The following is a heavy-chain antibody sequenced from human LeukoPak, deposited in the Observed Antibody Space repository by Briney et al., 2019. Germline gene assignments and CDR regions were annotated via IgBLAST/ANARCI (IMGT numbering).Heavy chain of an antibody. V-gene: IGHV3-30*18. CDR3: AKDLGYSSSLIGAFDI. Sequence: PGGSLRLSCAASGFSFSSYGMHWVRQAPGKGVEWVAVISYDGSNKYYADSVKGRFTISRDNSKNTLYLQMNSLRAEDTAVYYCAKDLGYSSSLIGAFDIWGQGTMVTVSS. CDR2: ISYDGSNK. J-gene: IGHJ3*02. D-gene: IGHD6-13*01. CDR1: GFSFSSYG.